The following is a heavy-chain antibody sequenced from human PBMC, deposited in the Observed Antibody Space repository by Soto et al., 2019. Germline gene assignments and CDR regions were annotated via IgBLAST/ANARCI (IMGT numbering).Heavy chain of an antibody. V-gene: IGHV3-11*06. CDR2: ISSGSSYI. D-gene: IGHD3-10*01. CDR3: ARDDRGGMDV. Sequence: QVRLVESGGGLVKPGGSLRLSCAASGYTFSDYYMIWIRQAPGKGLEWVSSISSGSSYIYSADSVKGRFTISRDNAKNSLYLQMNSLRAEDTAVYYCARDDRGGMDVWGQGTTVTVSS. CDR1: GYTFSDYY. J-gene: IGHJ6*02.